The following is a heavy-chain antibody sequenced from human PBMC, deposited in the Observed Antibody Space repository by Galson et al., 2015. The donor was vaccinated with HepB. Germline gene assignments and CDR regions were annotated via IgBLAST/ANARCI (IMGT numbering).Heavy chain of an antibody. V-gene: IGHV5-51*03. D-gene: IGHD2-2*01. CDR2: IYPGDSDT. CDR3: ARLMVVPAATTYGMDV. CDR1: GYSFTSYW. Sequence: QSGAEVKKPGESLKISCKGSGYSFTSYWIGWVRQIPGKGLEWMGIIYPGDSDTGYSPSFQGQVTISADKSISTAYLQWSSLKASDTAMYYCARLMVVPAATTYGMDVWGQGTTVTVSS. J-gene: IGHJ6*02.